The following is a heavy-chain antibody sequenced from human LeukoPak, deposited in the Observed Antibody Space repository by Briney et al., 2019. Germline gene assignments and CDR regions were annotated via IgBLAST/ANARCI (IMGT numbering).Heavy chain of an antibody. CDR3: ARDRGQQLVVFGGYYFDY. CDR1: GGSISSGGSY. J-gene: IGHJ4*02. V-gene: IGHV4-31*03. D-gene: IGHD6-13*01. Sequence: SQTLSLTCTVSGGSISSGGSYWSWIRQHPGKGLEWIGYIYYSGSTYYNPSLKSRVTISVDTSKNQFSLKLSSVTAADTAVYYCARDRGQQLVVFGGYYFDYWGQGTLVTVSS. CDR2: IYYSGST.